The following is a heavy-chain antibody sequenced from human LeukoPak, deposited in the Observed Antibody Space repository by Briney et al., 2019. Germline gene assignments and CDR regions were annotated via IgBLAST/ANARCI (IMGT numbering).Heavy chain of an antibody. CDR3: ARGANWSDP. J-gene: IGHJ5*02. CDR2: IFYSGST. D-gene: IGHD3-16*01. V-gene: IGHV4-59*02. Sequence: PSETLSLTCTVSGGSVSSYYWSWIRQPPGRGLEWIGYIFYSGSTNYNPSLKSRVTISVDTSKSQFSLKLSSVTAADTAVYYCARGANWSDPWGQGTLVTVSS. CDR1: GGSVSSYY.